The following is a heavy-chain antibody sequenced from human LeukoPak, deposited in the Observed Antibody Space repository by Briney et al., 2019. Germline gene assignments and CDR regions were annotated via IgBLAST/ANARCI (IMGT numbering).Heavy chain of an antibody. CDR3: ARRSIVGATLHAFDI. CDR2: IYYSGST. CDR1: GGSISSYY. V-gene: IGHV4-59*08. D-gene: IGHD1-26*01. J-gene: IGHJ3*02. Sequence: SETLSLTCTVSGGSISSYYWSWIRQPPGKGLEWIGYIYYSGSTNYNPSLKSRVTISVDTSKNQFSLKLSSVTAADTAVYYCARRSIVGATLHAFDIWGQGTMVTVSS.